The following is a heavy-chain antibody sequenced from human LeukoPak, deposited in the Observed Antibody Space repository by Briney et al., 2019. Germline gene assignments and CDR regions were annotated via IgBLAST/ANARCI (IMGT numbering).Heavy chain of an antibody. Sequence: GGSLRLSCAASGLTVSSYSMNWVRQAPGKGLEWVSYISSSSTIYYADSVKGRFTISRDNAKNSLYLQMNSLRDEDTAVYYCARARASGRSGFDYWGQGTLVTVSS. J-gene: IGHJ4*02. CDR2: ISSSSTI. D-gene: IGHD2-15*01. V-gene: IGHV3-48*02. CDR1: GLTVSSYS. CDR3: ARARASGRSGFDY.